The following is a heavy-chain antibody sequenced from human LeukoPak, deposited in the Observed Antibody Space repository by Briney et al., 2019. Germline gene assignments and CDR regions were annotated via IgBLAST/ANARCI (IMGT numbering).Heavy chain of an antibody. CDR2: IYHSGST. Sequence: SETLSLTCAVSGYSISSGYYWGWIWQPPGKGLEWIGSIYHSGSTYYNPSLKSRVTISVDTSKNQFSLKLSSVTAADTAVYYCARDKVDYYYGMDVWGKGTTVTVSS. J-gene: IGHJ6*04. CDR3: ARDKVDYYYGMDV. D-gene: IGHD1-26*01. CDR1: GYSISSGYY. V-gene: IGHV4-38-2*02.